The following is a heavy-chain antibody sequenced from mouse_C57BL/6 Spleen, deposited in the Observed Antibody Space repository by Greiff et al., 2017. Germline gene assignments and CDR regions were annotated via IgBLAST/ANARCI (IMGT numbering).Heavy chain of an antibody. J-gene: IGHJ4*01. Sequence: QVQLQQSGPELVKPGASVKISCKASGYAFSSSWMNWVKQRPGKGIEGIGRIYPGDGDTNYNGKFKGKATLTADKSSSTAYMQLSSLTSEDSAVYFCASYYSNYYAMDYWGQGTSVTVSS. D-gene: IGHD2-5*01. CDR3: ASYYSNYYAMDY. CDR2: IYPGDGDT. CDR1: GYAFSSSW. V-gene: IGHV1-82*01.